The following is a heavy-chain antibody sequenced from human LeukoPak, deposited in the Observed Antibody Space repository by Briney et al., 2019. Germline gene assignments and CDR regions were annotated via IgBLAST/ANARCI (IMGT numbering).Heavy chain of an antibody. CDR2: ISAYNGNT. CDR1: GYTFTSYG. CDR3: ARDTMVRGVNWFDP. Sequence: ASVKVSCKASGYTFTSYGISWVRQAPGQGLEWMGWISAYNGNTNCAQKLQGRVTMTTDTSTSTAYMELRSLRSDDTAVYYCARDTMVRGVNWFDPWGQGTLVTVSS. V-gene: IGHV1-18*01. J-gene: IGHJ5*02. D-gene: IGHD3-10*01.